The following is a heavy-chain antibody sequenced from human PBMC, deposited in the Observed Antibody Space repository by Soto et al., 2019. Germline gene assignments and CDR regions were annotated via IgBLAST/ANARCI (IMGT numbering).Heavy chain of an antibody. CDR3: ALLSEEFYDSFFFDY. V-gene: IGHV4-61*08. CDR2: VYSTGTT. CDR1: GDSVSSSDFY. J-gene: IGHJ4*02. D-gene: IGHD3-16*01. Sequence: PSETLSLTCAVSGDSVSSSDFYWTWIRQPPGKPLEWIGYVYSTGTTNYSPSLKSRVDMSVDTSENQFSLKVRSVTAADAAVYFCALLSEEFYDSFFFDYWGQGSLVTAPQ.